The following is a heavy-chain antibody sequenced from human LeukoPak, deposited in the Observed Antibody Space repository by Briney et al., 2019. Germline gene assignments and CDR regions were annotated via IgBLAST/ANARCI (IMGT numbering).Heavy chain of an antibody. CDR1: GFTFSSNA. CDR3: AKDLAGTTSFDY. V-gene: IGHV3-23*01. CDR2: ISDSGRST. Sequence: GGSLRLSCGASGFTFSSNAMYCVRQAPGKGLEWVSGISDSGRSTYYAVSVKGRFTISRDKSKNMLYLQMNSLRAEDTAVYYCAKDLAGTTSFDYWGQGTLVTVSS. D-gene: IGHD1-7*01. J-gene: IGHJ4*02.